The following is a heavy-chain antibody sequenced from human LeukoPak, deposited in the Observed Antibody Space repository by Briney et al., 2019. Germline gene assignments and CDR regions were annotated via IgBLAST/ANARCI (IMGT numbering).Heavy chain of an antibody. Sequence: GGSLRLSCAASGFTVSSNYMSWVRQAPGKGLEWVSAISGSGVTTYYADSVKGRFTISRDISNKTLYLQMNSLRVEDTALYYCATYGSGSGTFFDSWGQGTLVTVSS. CDR3: ATYGSGSGTFFDS. J-gene: IGHJ4*01. CDR2: ISGSGVTT. D-gene: IGHD3-10*01. CDR1: GFTVSSNY. V-gene: IGHV3-23*01.